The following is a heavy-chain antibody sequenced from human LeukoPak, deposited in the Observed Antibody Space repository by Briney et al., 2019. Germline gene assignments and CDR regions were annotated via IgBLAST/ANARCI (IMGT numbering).Heavy chain of an antibody. CDR3: ARGHYDILTGSDYFDY. Sequence: GGSLRLSCAASGFTFSSYAMHWVRQAPGKGLEWVAVISYDGSNKYYADSVKGRFTISRDNSKNTLYLQMNSLRAEDTAVYYCARGHYDILTGSDYFDYWGQGTLVTVSS. CDR1: GFTFSSYA. CDR2: ISYDGSNK. D-gene: IGHD3-9*01. J-gene: IGHJ4*02. V-gene: IGHV3-30-3*01.